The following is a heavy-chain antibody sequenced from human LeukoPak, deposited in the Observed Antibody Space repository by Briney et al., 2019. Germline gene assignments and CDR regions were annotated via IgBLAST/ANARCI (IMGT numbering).Heavy chain of an antibody. CDR2: IYSGGST. J-gene: IGHJ4*02. Sequence: GGSLRLSCAASGFTVSSNYMSWVRQAPGKGLEWVSVIYSGGSTYYADSVKGRFTISRDNSKNTLYLQMNSLRAEDTAVYYCAMTIVAGTFDYWGQGTLVTVSS. CDR3: AMTIVAGTFDY. D-gene: IGHD6-19*01. CDR1: GFTVSSNY. V-gene: IGHV3-53*01.